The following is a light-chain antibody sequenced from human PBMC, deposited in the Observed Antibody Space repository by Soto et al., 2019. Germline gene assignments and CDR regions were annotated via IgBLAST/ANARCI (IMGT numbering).Light chain of an antibody. CDR1: SSDVGGYNY. V-gene: IGLV2-8*01. CDR3: SSYAGSNYV. J-gene: IGLJ1*01. Sequence: QSAMTQPPSASGSPGQSVTISCTGTSSDVGGYNYVSWYQQHPGKAPKLMIYEVSKRPSGVPYRFSGSKSGNTAALTVSGLQAEDEADYYCSSYAGSNYVFGTGTKLTVL. CDR2: EVS.